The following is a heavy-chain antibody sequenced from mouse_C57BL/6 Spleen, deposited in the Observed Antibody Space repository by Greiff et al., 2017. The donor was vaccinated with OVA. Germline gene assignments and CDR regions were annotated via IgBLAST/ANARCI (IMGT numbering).Heavy chain of an antibody. J-gene: IGHJ4*01. D-gene: IGHD2-5*01. CDR2: IRSKSNNYAT. V-gene: IGHV10-1*01. Sequence: EVQGVESGGGLVQPKGSLKLSCAASGFSFNTYAMNWVRQAPGKGLEWVARIRSKSNNYATYYADSVKDRFTISRDDSESMLYLQMNNLKTEDTAMYYCVRAYSNYNYYAMDYWGQGTSVTVSS. CDR3: VRAYSNYNYYAMDY. CDR1: GFSFNTYA.